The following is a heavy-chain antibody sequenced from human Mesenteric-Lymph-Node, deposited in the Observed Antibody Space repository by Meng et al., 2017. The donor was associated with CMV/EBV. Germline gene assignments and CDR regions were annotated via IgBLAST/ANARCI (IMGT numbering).Heavy chain of an antibody. CDR3: ARVNVGGYSGYDPFDY. CDR1: GFIFDDYG. D-gene: IGHD5-12*01. CDR2: INWNGDST. J-gene: IGHJ4*02. V-gene: IGHV3-20*04. Sequence: GGSLRLSCEASGFIFDDYGMSWVRQAPGKGLEWVSAINWNGDSTGYGDPVKGRFTISRDNAKNSLYLQMNSLRAEDTAVYYCARVNVGGYSGYDPFDYWGQGTLVTVSS.